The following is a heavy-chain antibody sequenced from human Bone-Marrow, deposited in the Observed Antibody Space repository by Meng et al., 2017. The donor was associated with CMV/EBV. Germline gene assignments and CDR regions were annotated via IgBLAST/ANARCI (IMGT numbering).Heavy chain of an antibody. CDR1: GFTFDDYA. D-gene: IGHD3/OR15-3a*01. V-gene: IGHV3-9*01. CDR2: ITWNSSSI. J-gene: IGHJ3*02. Sequence: SLKISCAASGFTFDDYAIHWVRQAPGKGLEWVSGITWNSSSIGYADSVKGRFTISRDNAKNSLYLQMNSLRAEDTALYYCVKDTNHDFWTANDAFDIWGQGTMVTV. CDR3: VKDTNHDFWTANDAFDI.